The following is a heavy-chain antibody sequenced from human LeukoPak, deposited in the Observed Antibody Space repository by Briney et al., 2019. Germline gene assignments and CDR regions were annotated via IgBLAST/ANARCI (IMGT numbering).Heavy chain of an antibody. CDR2: IYYSGST. V-gene: IGHV4-59*01. CDR3: ARDLGYYYDSSGFGY. J-gene: IGHJ4*02. D-gene: IGHD3-22*01. Sequence: SETLSLTCTVPGGSISSYYWSWIRQPPGKGLDSIGYIYYSGSTNYNPSLKSRVTISVDTSKNQFSLKLSSVTAADTAVYYCARDLGYYYDSSGFGYWGQGTLVTVSS. CDR1: GGSISSYY.